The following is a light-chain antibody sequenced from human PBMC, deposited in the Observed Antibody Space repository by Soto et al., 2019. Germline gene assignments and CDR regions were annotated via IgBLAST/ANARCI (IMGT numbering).Light chain of an antibody. CDR2: LNSDGSH. V-gene: IGLV4-69*01. Sequence: QPVLTQSPSASASLGASVKLTCTLSSGHSRYALAWHQQQPEKGPRYLMKLNSDGSHSKWDGIPDRFSGSSSGAERYLTISSLQSEDEADYYFQTWGTGIGVFGGGTKLTVL. J-gene: IGLJ2*01. CDR1: SGHSRYA. CDR3: QTWGTGIGV.